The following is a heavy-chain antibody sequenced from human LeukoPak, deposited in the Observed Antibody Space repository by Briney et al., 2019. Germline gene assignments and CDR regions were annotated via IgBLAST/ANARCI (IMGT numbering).Heavy chain of an antibody. D-gene: IGHD3-3*01. V-gene: IGHV4-38-2*02. CDR2: IYHSGST. Sequence: SETLSLTCTVSGYSISSGYYWGWIRQPPGKGLEWIGSIYHSGSTYYNPSLKSRVTISVDTSRNQFSLKLNSVTAADTAVYYCARDGSAAYYDFWSGQNNWFGPWGQGTLVTVSS. CDR1: GYSISSGYY. J-gene: IGHJ5*02. CDR3: ARDGSAAYYDFWSGQNNWFGP.